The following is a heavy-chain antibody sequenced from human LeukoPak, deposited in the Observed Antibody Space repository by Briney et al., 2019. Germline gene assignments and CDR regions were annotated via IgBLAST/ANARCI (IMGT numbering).Heavy chain of an antibody. CDR2: ISWNSGSI. CDR1: GFTLDDYA. J-gene: IGHJ6*03. CDR3: AKGGGGRLIYYYYMDV. D-gene: IGHD3-16*01. V-gene: IGHV3-9*01. Sequence: PGGPLRLSCAASGFTLDDYAMHWVRQAPGKGLEWVSGISWNSGSIGYADSVKGRFTISRDNAKNSLYLQMNSLRAEATALYYCAKGGGGRLIYYYYMDVWGKGTTVTVSS.